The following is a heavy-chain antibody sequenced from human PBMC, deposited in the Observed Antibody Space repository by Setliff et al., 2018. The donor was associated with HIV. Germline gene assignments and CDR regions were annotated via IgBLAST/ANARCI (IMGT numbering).Heavy chain of an antibody. CDR2: IYYSGDT. D-gene: IGHD4-17*01. J-gene: IGHJ6*03. CDR1: GDFINTHY. Sequence: PSETLSLTCALSGDFINTHYWSWIRQPPGKGLEWIGHIYYSGDTNYSPSLKSRVTISMDTSKNQFSLKLTSVTAADTAVYYCARGTDNGQRGGNYYFMDVWDKGTTVTVSS. CDR3: ARGTDNGQRGGNYYFMDV. V-gene: IGHV4-59*11.